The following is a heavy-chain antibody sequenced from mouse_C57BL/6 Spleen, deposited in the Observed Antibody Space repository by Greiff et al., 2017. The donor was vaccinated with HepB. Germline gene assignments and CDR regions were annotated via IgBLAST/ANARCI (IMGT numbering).Heavy chain of an antibody. CDR3: AREGVARDAMDY. CDR2: IYPGDGDT. Sequence: QVQLQQSGPELVKPGASVKISCKASSYAFSSSWMNWVKQRPGKGLEWIGRIYPGDGDTNYNGKFKGKATLTADKSSSTAYMQLSSLTSEDSAVYFCAREGVARDAMDYWGQGTSVTVSS. D-gene: IGHD1-3*01. J-gene: IGHJ4*01. CDR1: SYAFSSSW. V-gene: IGHV1-82*01.